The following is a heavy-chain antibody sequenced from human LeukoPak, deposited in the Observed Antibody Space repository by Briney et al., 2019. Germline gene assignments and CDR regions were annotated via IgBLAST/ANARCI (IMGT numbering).Heavy chain of an antibody. CDR1: GSSFTSNW. J-gene: IGHJ4*02. Sequence: GESLQISCQGSGSSFTSNWIGWVRQVPGKGLEWMGIIYPGDSDTRYSPSFQGQVTMSVDKSITTAYLQWSSLMASDTAMYYCARGGNFRYGSSDYWGQGTLVTVSS. CDR3: ARGGNFRYGSSDY. D-gene: IGHD5-18*01. V-gene: IGHV5-51*01. CDR2: IYPGDSDT.